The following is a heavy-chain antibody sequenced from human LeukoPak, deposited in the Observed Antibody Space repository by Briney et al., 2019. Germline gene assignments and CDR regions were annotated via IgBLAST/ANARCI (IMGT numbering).Heavy chain of an antibody. CDR1: GFTFGTYW. J-gene: IGHJ4*02. CDR2: VNQDGSAT. Sequence: GGSLRLSCVASGFTFGTYWMSWVRQAPGKGLEWVANVNQDGSATYYGDSVKGRFTIFRDNAKNSLFLQMNSLRVEDTAVYYCARCQDNSSPDFWGQGTLVTVSS. CDR3: ARCQDNSSPDF. V-gene: IGHV3-7*05. D-gene: IGHD6-13*01.